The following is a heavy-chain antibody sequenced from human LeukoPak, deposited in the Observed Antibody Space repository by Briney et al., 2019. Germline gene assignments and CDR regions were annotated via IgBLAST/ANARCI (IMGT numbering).Heavy chain of an antibody. CDR3: TIETHGYGENY. CDR1: GFTVSSNY. CDR2: IYSGDST. D-gene: IGHD4-17*01. Sequence: GGSLRLSCAASGFTVSSNYMSWVRQAPGKGLEWVSVIYSGDSTYYADSVKGRFTISRDNSKNTLYLQMNSLRAEDTAIYYCTIETHGYGENYWGQGTLVTVSS. V-gene: IGHV3-53*01. J-gene: IGHJ4*02.